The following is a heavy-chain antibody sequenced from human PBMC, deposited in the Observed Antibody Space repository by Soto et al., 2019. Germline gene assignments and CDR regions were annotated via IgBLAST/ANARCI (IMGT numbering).Heavy chain of an antibody. CDR1: GGSIISASYS. Sequence: QVQLQESGPRLVKPSQTLSLSCAVSGGSIISASYSWNWIRQSPGRGLAWIGHIYSSGSTYYNPSLKSRVSISVDTSNNQFSLKLTSVTAADTAVYFCAREDAARIERWFDAWGQGILVTVSS. CDR2: IYSSGST. CDR3: AREDAARIERWFDA. D-gene: IGHD6-6*01. J-gene: IGHJ5*02. V-gene: IGHV4-31*11.